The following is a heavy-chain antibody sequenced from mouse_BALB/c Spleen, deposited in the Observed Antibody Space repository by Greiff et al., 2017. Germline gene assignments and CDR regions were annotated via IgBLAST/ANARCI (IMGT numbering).Heavy chain of an antibody. CDR1: GFTFSSFG. CDR3: ARDYRYDGAYFDY. CDR2: ISSGSSTI. V-gene: IGHV5-17*02. Sequence: EVKLVESGGGLVQPGGSRKLSCAASGFTFSSFGMHWVRQAPEKGLEWVAYISSGSSTIYYADTVKGRFTISRDNPKNTLFLQMTSLRSEDTAMYYCARDYRYDGAYFDYWGQGTTLTVSS. J-gene: IGHJ2*01. D-gene: IGHD2-14*01.